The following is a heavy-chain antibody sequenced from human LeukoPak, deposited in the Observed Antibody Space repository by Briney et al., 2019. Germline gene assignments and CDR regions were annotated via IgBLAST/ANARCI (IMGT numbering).Heavy chain of an antibody. D-gene: IGHD5-24*01. Sequence: GESLKISCKGSGYRFTRKWIGWVRQMPGKGLEWMGIIYPGDSDTRYSPSLQGQVTISADKSISTAYLQWSSLKASDTAMYYCARAGRDAYNEDAFDIWGQGTMVTVSS. CDR3: ARAGRDAYNEDAFDI. CDR2: IYPGDSDT. J-gene: IGHJ3*02. V-gene: IGHV5-51*01. CDR1: GYRFTRKW.